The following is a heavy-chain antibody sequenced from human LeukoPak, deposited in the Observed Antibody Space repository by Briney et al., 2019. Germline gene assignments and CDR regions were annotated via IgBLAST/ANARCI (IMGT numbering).Heavy chain of an antibody. CDR2: ISYDGSNK. V-gene: IGHV3-30*03. D-gene: IGHD3-22*01. CDR3: ATSMYYYDSSGYFQH. CDR1: GFTFSSYG. J-gene: IGHJ1*01. Sequence: GGSLRLSCAASGFTFSSYGMHWVRQAPGKGLEWVAVISYDGSNKYYADSVKGRFPISRDNSKNTLYLQMNSLRAEDTAVYYCATSMYYYDSSGYFQHWGQGTLVTVSS.